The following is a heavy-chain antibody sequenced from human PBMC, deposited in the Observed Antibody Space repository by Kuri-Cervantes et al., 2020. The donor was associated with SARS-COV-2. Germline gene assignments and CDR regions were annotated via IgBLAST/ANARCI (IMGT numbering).Heavy chain of an antibody. Sequence: ASVKVSCKASGYTFTSYGISWVRQAPGQGLEWMGWMNPNSGGTNYAQKFQGRVTMTRDTSISTAYMELSRLRSDDTAVYYCARVPRGGYSSGWYNYYFDYWGQGTLVTVSS. V-gene: IGHV1-2*02. CDR3: ARVPRGGYSSGWYNYYFDY. D-gene: IGHD6-19*01. CDR2: MNPNSGGT. J-gene: IGHJ4*02. CDR1: GYTFTSYG.